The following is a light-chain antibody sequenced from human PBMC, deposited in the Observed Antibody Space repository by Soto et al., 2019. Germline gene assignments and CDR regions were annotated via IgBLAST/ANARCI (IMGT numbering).Light chain of an antibody. CDR2: AAS. V-gene: IGKV1-39*01. CDR1: QSISTY. J-gene: IGKJ1*01. CDR3: QQSYTALWT. Sequence: DIQMTQSPSSLSASVGDRVTITCRASQSISTYLNWYQQKPGKTPNLLIYAASSLQSGVPSRFGGSGSGTDFTLTITSLQPEDFATYYCQQSYTALWTFGQGTEVEI.